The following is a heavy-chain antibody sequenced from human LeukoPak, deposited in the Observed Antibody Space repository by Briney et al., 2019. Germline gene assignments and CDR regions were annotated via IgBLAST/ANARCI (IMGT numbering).Heavy chain of an antibody. CDR1: GFTFSSYA. V-gene: IGHV3-30*04. CDR3: AKDFLGGSYEGQFDY. J-gene: IGHJ4*02. Sequence: GRSLRLSCAASGFTFSSYAMHWVRQAPGKGLEWVAVISYDGSNKYYADSVKGRFTISRDNAKNSLYLQMNSLRAEDTALYYCAKDFLGGSYEGQFDYWGQGTLVTVSS. CDR2: ISYDGSNK. D-gene: IGHD1-26*01.